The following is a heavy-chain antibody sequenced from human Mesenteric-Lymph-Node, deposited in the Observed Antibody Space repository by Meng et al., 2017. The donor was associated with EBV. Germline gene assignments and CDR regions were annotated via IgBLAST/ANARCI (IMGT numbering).Heavy chain of an antibody. V-gene: IGHV4-61*01. Sequence: GHVLGSGQGLWNPSETLSLTCSVSGDPVNSATYYWSWIRKPPGKGLEWIASVHSTGSTNYNPSLMSRVTISLDTSKSQFSLTLTYVTAADTAVYYCASQGYYDSGAWGDYFDYWGQGSLVTVSS. J-gene: IGHJ4*02. CDR2: VHSTGST. D-gene: IGHD3-22*01. CDR1: GDPVNSATYY. CDR3: ASQGYYDSGAWGDYFDY.